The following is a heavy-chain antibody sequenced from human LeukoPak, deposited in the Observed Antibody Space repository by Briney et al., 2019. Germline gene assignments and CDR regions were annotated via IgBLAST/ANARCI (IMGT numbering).Heavy chain of an antibody. CDR3: ARGYSGYDLRDPSNYYYYYYMDV. D-gene: IGHD5-12*01. CDR1: GGTFSSYS. CDR2: IIPIFGTA. V-gene: IGHV1-69*13. J-gene: IGHJ6*03. Sequence: SVKVSCKASGGTFSSYSISWVRQAPGQGLEWMGGIIPIFGTANYAQKFQGRVTITADESTSTAYMELSSLRSEDTAVYYCARGYSGYDLRDPSNYYYYYYMDVWGKGTTVTISS.